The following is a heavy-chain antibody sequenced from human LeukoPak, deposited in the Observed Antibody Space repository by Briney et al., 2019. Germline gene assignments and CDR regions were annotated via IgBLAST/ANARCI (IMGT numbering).Heavy chain of an antibody. CDR3: AREGSSWGYNWFDP. CDR1: GGSISSYY. CDR2: IYYSGST. D-gene: IGHD6-13*01. V-gene: IGHV4-59*01. Sequence: PSETLSLTCTVSGGSISSYYWSWIRQPPGKGLEWIGYIYYSGSTNYNPSLKSRVTISVDTSKNQFSLKLSFVTAADTAVYYCAREGSSWGYNWFDPWGQGTLVTVSS. J-gene: IGHJ5*02.